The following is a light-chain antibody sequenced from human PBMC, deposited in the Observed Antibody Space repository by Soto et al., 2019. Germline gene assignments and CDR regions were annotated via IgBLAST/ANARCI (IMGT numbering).Light chain of an antibody. V-gene: IGKV1-5*03. CDR3: QQYNSHPFT. CDR1: QSIHNW. Sequence: DFQMTQSPSTLSASVGDSVTITCRASQSIHNWLAWYQQKPGRTPKLLIYKASVLESGVPSRFSGSGSGTDFTLTISRLQTDDFATYYCQQYNSHPFTFGRGTKLQIK. CDR2: KAS. J-gene: IGKJ2*01.